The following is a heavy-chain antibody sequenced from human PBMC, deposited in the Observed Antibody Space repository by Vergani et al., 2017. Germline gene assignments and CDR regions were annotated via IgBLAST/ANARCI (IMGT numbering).Heavy chain of an antibody. J-gene: IGHJ5*02. CDR2: IYYSGST. Sequence: QVQLQESGPGLVKPSETLSLTCTVSGGSISSYYWSWIRQPPGKGLEWIGYIYYSGSTNYNPSLKSRVTISVDTSKNQFSLKLSSVTAADTAVYYCARGYYEFWSGYYRYNWIDPWGQGTLVTVSS. V-gene: IGHV4-59*01. D-gene: IGHD3-3*01. CDR3: ARGYYEFWSGYYRYNWIDP. CDR1: GGSISSYY.